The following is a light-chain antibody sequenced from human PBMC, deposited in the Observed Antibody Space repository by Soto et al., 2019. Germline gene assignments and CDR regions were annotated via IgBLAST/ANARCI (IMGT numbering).Light chain of an antibody. Sequence: IHIVQVSSTLSPSLRDRVSMTFRASQSINRWLAWYQQKPGKAPKLLIYAASSLQSGVPSRFSGSGSGTDFTLTISSLQPEDFATYYCQQSYSTLITFGQGTRLEIK. CDR3: QQSYSTLIT. CDR2: AAS. J-gene: IGKJ5*01. CDR1: QSINRW. V-gene: IGKV1-39*01.